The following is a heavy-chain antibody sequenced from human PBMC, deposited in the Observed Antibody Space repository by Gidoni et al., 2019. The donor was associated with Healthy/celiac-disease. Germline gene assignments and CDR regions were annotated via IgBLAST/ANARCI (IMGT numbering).Heavy chain of an antibody. V-gene: IGHV4-59*01. CDR2: IYYSGST. CDR3: ARDSSSWYGDYYYYYGMDV. Sequence: QVQLQESGPGLVKPSETLSLTCPVSGGSISSYYWSWIRQPPGKGLEWIGYIYYSGSTNYNPSLKSRVTISVDTSKNQFSLKLSSVTAADTAVYYCARDSSSWYGDYYYYYGMDVWGKGTTVTVSS. J-gene: IGHJ6*04. CDR1: GGSISSYY. D-gene: IGHD6-13*01.